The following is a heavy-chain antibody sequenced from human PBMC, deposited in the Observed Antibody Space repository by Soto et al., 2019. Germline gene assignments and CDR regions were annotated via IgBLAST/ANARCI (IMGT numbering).Heavy chain of an antibody. V-gene: IGHV3-7*05. CDR3: ARDWGTPGRGSAVGYYYHYGMDV. CDR1: EFTFNTYW. D-gene: IGHD6-19*01. J-gene: IGHJ6*02. Sequence: EVQLVESGGGLVQPGGSLRLSCLASEFTFNTYWMNWVRQAPGRGLEWVANIKDDGSEKNYVDSVKGRFTISRDNAKNSLDLQMKSLRGEDTAVYFCARDWGTPGRGSAVGYYYHYGMDVWGQGTTVTVSS. CDR2: IKDDGSEK.